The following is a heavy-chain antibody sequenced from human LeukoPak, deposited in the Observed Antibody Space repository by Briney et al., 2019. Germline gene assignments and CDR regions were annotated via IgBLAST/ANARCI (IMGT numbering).Heavy chain of an antibody. V-gene: IGHV3-74*01. CDR1: GFTFSSYW. CDR2: INTDGSST. Sequence: GGSLRLSCAAAGFTFSSYWMHWVRQAPGKGLVWVSRINTDGSSTIYADFVKGRFTISRDNAKNTLYLQMNSLRADDTAVYACARGNEWAFDYWAQGTLVTVSS. CDR3: ARGNEWAFDY. J-gene: IGHJ4*02. D-gene: IGHD1-26*01.